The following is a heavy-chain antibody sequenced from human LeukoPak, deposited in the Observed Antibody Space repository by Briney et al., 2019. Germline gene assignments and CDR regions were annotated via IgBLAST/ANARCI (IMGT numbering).Heavy chain of an antibody. Sequence: SGPTLLNPHRPLTRTSTFFGFYLSTMGVGVAWIRQPPGQALEWLALIYWDDANRYSPSLQSRLTITKDTSKNQVVLTMTNMDPVDTATYYCAHRGRTGALVDYWGQGILVTVSS. V-gene: IGHV2-5*02. CDR1: GFYLSTMGVG. CDR3: AHRGRTGALVDY. CDR2: IYWDDAN. D-gene: IGHD1-1*01. J-gene: IGHJ4*02.